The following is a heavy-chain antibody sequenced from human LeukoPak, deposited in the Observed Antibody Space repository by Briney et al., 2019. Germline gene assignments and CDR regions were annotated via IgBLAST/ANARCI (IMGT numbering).Heavy chain of an antibody. Sequence: GGSLRLSCAASGFTVSSNYMSWVRQAPGKGLEWVSGISWNTGTIGYADSVKGRFTISRDNSKNTLYLQMNSLRAEDTAVYYCAKDRVAVAGTFSIGLDYWGQGTLVTVSS. V-gene: IGHV3-66*03. D-gene: IGHD6-19*01. CDR3: AKDRVAVAGTFSIGLDY. CDR2: ISWNTGTI. CDR1: GFTVSSNY. J-gene: IGHJ4*02.